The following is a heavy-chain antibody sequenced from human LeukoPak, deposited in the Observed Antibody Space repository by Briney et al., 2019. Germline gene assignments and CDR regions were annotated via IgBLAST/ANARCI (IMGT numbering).Heavy chain of an antibody. J-gene: IGHJ3*02. CDR2: IYYSGST. D-gene: IGHD3-9*01. Sequence: SETLSLTCTVSGGSISSYYWSWIRQPPGKGLEWIGYIYYSGSTNYNPSLKSRVTISVDTSKNQFSLKLSSVTVADTAVYYCARVRPYYDILTGYSEGAFDIWGQGTMVTVSS. CDR3: ARVRPYYDILTGYSEGAFDI. V-gene: IGHV4-59*01. CDR1: GGSISSYY.